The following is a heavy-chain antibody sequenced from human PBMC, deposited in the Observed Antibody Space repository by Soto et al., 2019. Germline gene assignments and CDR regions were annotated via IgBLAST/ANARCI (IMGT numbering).Heavy chain of an antibody. CDR2: IYYSGST. CDR1: GGSISSYY. D-gene: IGHD4-17*01. V-gene: IGHV4-59*08. Sequence: SETLSLTCTVSGGSISSYYWSWIRQPPGKGLEWIGSIYYSGSTYYNPSLKSRVTISVDTSKNQFSLKLSSVTAADTAVYYCARHNNLDYGDVDDAFDIWGQGTMVTVSS. J-gene: IGHJ3*02. CDR3: ARHNNLDYGDVDDAFDI.